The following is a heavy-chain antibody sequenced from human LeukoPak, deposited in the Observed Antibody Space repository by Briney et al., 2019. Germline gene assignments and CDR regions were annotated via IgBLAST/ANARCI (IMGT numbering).Heavy chain of an antibody. CDR3: ARKNPRTNIVGAVPRYWFDP. V-gene: IGHV4-34*01. J-gene: IGHJ5*02. Sequence: SETLSLTCAVYGGSFSGYYWSWIRQPPGKGLEWIGEINHSGSTNYNPSLKSGVTISVDTSKNQFSLKLSSVTAADTAVYYCARKNPRTNIVGAVPRYWFDPWGQGTLVTVSS. CDR1: GGSFSGYY. CDR2: INHSGST. D-gene: IGHD1-26*01.